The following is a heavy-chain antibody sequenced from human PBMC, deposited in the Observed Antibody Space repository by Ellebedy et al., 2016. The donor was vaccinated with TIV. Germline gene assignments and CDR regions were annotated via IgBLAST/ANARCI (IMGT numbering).Heavy chain of an antibody. CDR2: ISAYNGNT. Sequence: ASVKVSCKASGYTFTSYGISWVRQAPGQGLEWMGWISAYNGNTNYAQKLQGRVTMTTDTSRSTAYMELSSLRSEDTAVYYCAGALTYYYGSGSQGGFDYWGQGTLVTVSS. J-gene: IGHJ4*02. CDR3: AGALTYYYGSGSQGGFDY. D-gene: IGHD3-10*01. CDR1: GYTFTSYG. V-gene: IGHV1-18*04.